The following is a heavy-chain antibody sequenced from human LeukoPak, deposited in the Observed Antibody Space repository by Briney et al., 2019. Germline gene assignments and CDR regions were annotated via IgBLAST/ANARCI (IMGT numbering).Heavy chain of an antibody. V-gene: IGHV1-2*02. CDR2: INPNSGGT. CDR3: AREFASIAAHDY. J-gene: IGHJ4*02. CDR1: GYTFTGYY. Sequence: ASVKVSSKASGYTFTGYYMHWVRQAPGQGLEWMGWINPNSGGTNYAQKFQGRVTMTRDTSISTAYMELSRLRSDDTAVYYCAREFASIAAHDYWGQGTLVTVSS. D-gene: IGHD6-6*01.